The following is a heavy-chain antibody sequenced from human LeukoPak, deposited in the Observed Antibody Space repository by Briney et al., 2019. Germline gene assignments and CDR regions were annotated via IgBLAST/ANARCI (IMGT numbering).Heavy chain of an antibody. CDR2: IIPILGIA. D-gene: IGHD4-23*01. Sequence: SVKVSCKASGGTFSTYTISWVRQAPGQRLEWMGRIIPILGIANYAQKFQGRVTITADKSTSTAYMELSSLRSEDTAVYYCARDAATRGNSGFYYYYYGMDVWGQGTTVTVSS. CDR3: ARDAATRGNSGFYYYYYGMDV. V-gene: IGHV1-69*04. J-gene: IGHJ6*02. CDR1: GGTFSTYT.